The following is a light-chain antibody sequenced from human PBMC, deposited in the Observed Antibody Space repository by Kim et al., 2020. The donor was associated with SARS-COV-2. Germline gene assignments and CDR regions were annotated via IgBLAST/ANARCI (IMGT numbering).Light chain of an antibody. CDR2: QDS. Sequence: SPGQTASITGAGDKLGDKYACWYQQKPGQSPVLGIYQDSKRPSGIPERFSGSNSGNTATLTISGTQAMDEADYYCQAWDSSTVVFGGGTQLTVL. V-gene: IGLV3-1*01. CDR1: KLGDKY. CDR3: QAWDSSTVV. J-gene: IGLJ2*01.